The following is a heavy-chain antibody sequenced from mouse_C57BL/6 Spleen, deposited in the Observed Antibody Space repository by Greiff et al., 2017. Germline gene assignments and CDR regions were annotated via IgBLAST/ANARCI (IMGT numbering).Heavy chain of an antibody. Sequence: QVQLQQSGAELVKPGASVKLSCKASGYTFTSYWMQWVKQRPGQGLEWIGEIDPSDSYTNYNQKFKGKATLTVDTSSSTAYMQLSSLTSEDSAVYYCARSEAAGYWYFDVWGTGTTVTVSS. CDR1: GYTFTSYW. V-gene: IGHV1-50*01. CDR3: ARSEAAGYWYFDV. CDR2: IDPSDSYT. J-gene: IGHJ1*03.